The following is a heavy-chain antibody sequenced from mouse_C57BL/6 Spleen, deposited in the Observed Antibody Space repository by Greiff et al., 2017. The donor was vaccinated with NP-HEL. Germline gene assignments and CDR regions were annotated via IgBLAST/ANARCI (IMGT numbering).Heavy chain of an antibody. CDR2: IDPSDSYT. V-gene: IGHV1-69*01. CDR3: AIIYYHYDGAY. D-gene: IGHD2-4*01. CDR1: GYTFTSYW. Sequence: QVQLQQPGAELVMPGASVKLSCKASGYTFTSYWMHWVKQRPGQGLEWIGEIDPSDSYTNYNQKFKGKSTLTVDKSSSTASMQLSSLTSEDSAVYYCAIIYYHYDGAYWGQGTLVTVSA. J-gene: IGHJ3*01.